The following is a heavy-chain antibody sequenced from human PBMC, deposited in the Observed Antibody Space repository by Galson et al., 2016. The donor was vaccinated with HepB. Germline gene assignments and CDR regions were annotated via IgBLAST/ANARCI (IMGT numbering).Heavy chain of an antibody. CDR3: AREIPHMVHGGLDY. CDR2: IWYDGSYK. CDR1: GLIFRSYS. Sequence: SLRLSCAASGLIFRSYSMNWVRQAPGKGLEWVAVIWYDGSYKYYADSVEGRFTISRDISENTVYLQMNSLRGEDTAVYYCAREIPHMVHGGLDYWGQGTLVTVSS. V-gene: IGHV3-33*08. D-gene: IGHD2-2*02. J-gene: IGHJ4*02.